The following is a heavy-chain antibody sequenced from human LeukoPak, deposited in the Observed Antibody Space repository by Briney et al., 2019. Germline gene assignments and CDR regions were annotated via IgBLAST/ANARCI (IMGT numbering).Heavy chain of an antibody. V-gene: IGHV4-34*01. CDR3: ARDEIAAAGGFDY. CDR1: GGSFSGYY. Sequence: PSETLSLTCAGDGGSFSGYYWSWIRQPPGKGLEWIGEINHSGSTNYNPSLKSRVTISVDTSKNQFSLKLSSVTAADTAVYYCARDEIAAAGGFDYWGQGTLVTVSS. D-gene: IGHD6-13*01. CDR2: INHSGST. J-gene: IGHJ4*02.